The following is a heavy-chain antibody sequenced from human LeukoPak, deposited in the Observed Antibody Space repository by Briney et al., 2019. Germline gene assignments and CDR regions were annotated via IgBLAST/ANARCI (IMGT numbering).Heavy chain of an antibody. J-gene: IGHJ4*02. D-gene: IGHD4-17*01. Sequence: GGSLRLSCAASGFTFSSYAMHWVRQAPGKGLEWVAVISYDGSNKYYADSVKGRFTISRDNSKNTLYLQMNSLRAEDTAVYYCARGGLLGDPFDYWGQGTLVTVSS. V-gene: IGHV3-30-3*01. CDR3: ARGGLLGDPFDY. CDR2: ISYDGSNK. CDR1: GFTFSSYA.